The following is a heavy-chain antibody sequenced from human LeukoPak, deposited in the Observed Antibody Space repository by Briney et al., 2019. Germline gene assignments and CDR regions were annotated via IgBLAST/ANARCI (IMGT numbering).Heavy chain of an antibody. CDR3: ARQGDDY. Sequence: GGSLRLSCAASGFTFSNFWMHWVRQAPGKGLVWVSRINGDGRSISYADSVKGRFTISRDNAKNSLYLQMNSLRAEDTAVYYCARQGDDYWGHGTLVTVSS. V-gene: IGHV3-74*01. CDR2: INGDGRSI. D-gene: IGHD3-16*01. J-gene: IGHJ4*01. CDR1: GFTFSNFW.